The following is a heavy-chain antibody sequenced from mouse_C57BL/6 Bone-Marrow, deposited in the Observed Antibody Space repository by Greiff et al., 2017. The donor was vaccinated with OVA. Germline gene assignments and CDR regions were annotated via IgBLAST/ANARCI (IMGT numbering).Heavy chain of an antibody. D-gene: IGHD2-5*01. Sequence: EVKLLESGAELVRPGASVKLSCTASGFNIKDDYMHWVKQRPEQGLEWIGWIDPENGDTEYASKFQGKATITADTSSNTAYLQLSSLTSEDTAVYYCTTEEALYSSWFAYWGQGTLVTVSA. V-gene: IGHV14-4*01. CDR1: GFNIKDDY. J-gene: IGHJ3*01. CDR3: TTEEALYSSWFAY. CDR2: IDPENGDT.